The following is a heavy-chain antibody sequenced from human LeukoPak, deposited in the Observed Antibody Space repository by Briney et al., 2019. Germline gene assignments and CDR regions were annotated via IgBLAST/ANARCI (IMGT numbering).Heavy chain of an antibody. J-gene: IGHJ4*02. CDR3: AKDEMLWTTIPLND. CDR1: GFTFSSYG. CDR2: ISYDGSNK. D-gene: IGHD2-2*02. V-gene: IGHV3-30*18. Sequence: GGSLRLSCAASGFTFSSYGMHWVRQAPGKGLEWVAVISYDGSNKYYADSVKGRFTISRDNSKNTLYLQMNSLRAEDTAVYYCAKDEMLWTTIPLNDWGQGTLVTVSS.